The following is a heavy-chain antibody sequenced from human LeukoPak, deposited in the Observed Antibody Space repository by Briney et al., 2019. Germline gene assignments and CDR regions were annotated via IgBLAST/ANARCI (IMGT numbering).Heavy chain of an antibody. CDR2: INPNSGGT. V-gene: IGHV1-2*02. Sequence: ASVKVSCKASGYTFTSYGISWVRQAPGQGLEWMGWINPNSGGTNYAQKFQGRVTMTSDTSISTAYMELSRLRSDDTAMYYCARDRGSSWFADYWGQGTLVTVSS. CDR3: ARDRGSSWFADY. CDR1: GYTFTSYG. J-gene: IGHJ4*02. D-gene: IGHD6-13*01.